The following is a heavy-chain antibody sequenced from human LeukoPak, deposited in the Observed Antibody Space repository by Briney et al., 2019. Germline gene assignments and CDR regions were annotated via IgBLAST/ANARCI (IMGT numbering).Heavy chain of an antibody. CDR2: ISSSSSTI. V-gene: IGHV3-48*01. Sequence: GGSLRLSCAASGFTFSSYSMNWVRQAPGKGLEWVSYISSSSSTIYYADSVKGRFTISRDNAKNSLYLQMNSLRAEDTAVYYCARDTGGAADGKYYVDVWGKGTTVTVSS. CDR1: GFTFSSYS. J-gene: IGHJ6*03. D-gene: IGHD6-13*01. CDR3: ARDTGGAADGKYYVDV.